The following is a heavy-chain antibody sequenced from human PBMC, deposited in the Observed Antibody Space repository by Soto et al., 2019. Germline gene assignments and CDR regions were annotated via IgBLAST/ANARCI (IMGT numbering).Heavy chain of an antibody. CDR1: VGSISIGGYY. J-gene: IGHJ6*01. V-gene: IGHV4-30-2*01. Sequence: SETLCLTCAFSVGSISIGGYYWSWIRQPPGKGLEWIGYIYHSGSTYYNPSLKSRVTIPVDRSKNQFSLKLSSVTAADTAVYYCARFREAIGGMDVWGQGTTVTVSS. CDR2: IYHSGST. CDR3: ARFREAIGGMDV.